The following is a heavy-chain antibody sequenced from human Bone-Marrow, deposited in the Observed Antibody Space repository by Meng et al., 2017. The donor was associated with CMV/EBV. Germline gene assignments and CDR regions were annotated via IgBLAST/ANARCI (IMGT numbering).Heavy chain of an antibody. Sequence: QGALVQSGAEVKKPGASVKVSCKASGYTFTGYYMHWVRQAPGQGLEWMGWINPNSGGTNYAQKFQGRVTMTRDTSISTAYMELSRLRSDDTAVYYCARESITMVRGVSWFDPWGQGTLVTVSS. CDR3: ARESITMVRGVSWFDP. J-gene: IGHJ5*02. CDR1: GYTFTGYY. D-gene: IGHD3-10*01. CDR2: INPNSGGT. V-gene: IGHV1-2*02.